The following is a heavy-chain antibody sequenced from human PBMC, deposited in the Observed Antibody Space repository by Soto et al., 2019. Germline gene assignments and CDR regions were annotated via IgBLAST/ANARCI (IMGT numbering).Heavy chain of an antibody. CDR3: ACTILSGDAFDI. D-gene: IGHD3-3*01. CDR1: GYTFTSYG. V-gene: IGHV1-18*01. J-gene: IGHJ3*02. CDR2: MSAYNGHT. Sequence: QVQLVQSGAEVKKPGASVKVSCKASGYTFTSYGISWGRQAPGQGREWMGWMSAYNGHTNYAQKLPGRVTMTTDTSTSTAYMELRSLRSDDTAVYYCACTILSGDAFDIWGQGTMVTVSS.